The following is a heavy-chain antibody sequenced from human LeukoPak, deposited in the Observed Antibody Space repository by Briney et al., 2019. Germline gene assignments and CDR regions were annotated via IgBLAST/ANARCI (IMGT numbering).Heavy chain of an antibody. Sequence: ASVKVSCKASGYTFTSYSMHWVRQAPGQGLEWMGWISAYNGNTNYAQKLQGRVTMTTDTSTSTAYMELRSLRSDDTAVYYCARDRVAVPAATDPWGQGTLVTVSS. J-gene: IGHJ5*02. V-gene: IGHV1-18*04. CDR1: GYTFTSYS. CDR2: ISAYNGNT. D-gene: IGHD2-2*01. CDR3: ARDRVAVPAATDP.